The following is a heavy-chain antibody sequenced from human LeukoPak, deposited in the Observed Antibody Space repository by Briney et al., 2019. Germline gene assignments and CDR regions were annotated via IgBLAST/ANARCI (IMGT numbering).Heavy chain of an antibody. V-gene: IGHV4-61*02. CDR2: IYTSGST. CDR3: AGDYYYYYMDV. J-gene: IGHJ6*03. Sequence: PSQTLSLTCTVSGGSISSGSYYWSWIRQPAGKGLEWIGRIYTSGSTNYNPSLKSRVTMSVDTSKNQFSLKLSSVTAADTAVYYCAGDYYYYYMDVWGKGTTVTVSS. CDR1: GGSISSGSYY.